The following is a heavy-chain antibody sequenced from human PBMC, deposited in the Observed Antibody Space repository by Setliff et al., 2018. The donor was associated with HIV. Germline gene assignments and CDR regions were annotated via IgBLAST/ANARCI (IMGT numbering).Heavy chain of an antibody. D-gene: IGHD1-20*01. CDR1: GGSFSDYY. CDR2: IYYSGST. Sequence: PSETLSLTCGIYGGSFSDYYWGWIRQPPGKGLEWIGYIYYSGSTYYNPSLKSRVTMSVDTSKNRFSLNLASVTAADTAVYYCARSNLEPTSRLFDPWGPGTLVTVSS. CDR3: ARSNLEPTSRLFDP. V-gene: IGHV4-59*04. J-gene: IGHJ5*02.